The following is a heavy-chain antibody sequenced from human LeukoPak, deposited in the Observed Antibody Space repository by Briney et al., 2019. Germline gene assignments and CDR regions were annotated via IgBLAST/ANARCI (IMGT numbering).Heavy chain of an antibody. CDR3: ASQPAKPGIAAAGTAGWFDP. CDR1: GGSISSYY. D-gene: IGHD6-13*01. J-gene: IGHJ5*02. Sequence: SETLSLTCTVSGGSISSYYWSWIRQPPGKGLEWIGYIYYSGSTNYNPSLKSRVTISVDTSKNQFSLKLSSVTAADTAVYYCASQPAKPGIAAAGTAGWFDPWGQGTLVTVSS. CDR2: IYYSGST. V-gene: IGHV4-59*01.